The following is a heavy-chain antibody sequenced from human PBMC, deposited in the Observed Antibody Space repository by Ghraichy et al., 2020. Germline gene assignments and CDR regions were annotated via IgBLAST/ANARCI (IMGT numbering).Heavy chain of an antibody. CDR1: GITFSSYW. CDR2: INSDGSST. CDR3: ARGKFSVTAAGPLGTFDI. Sequence: GGSLRLSCAASGITFSSYWMHWVRQAPGKGLVWVSRINSDGSSTTYADSVKGRFTISRDNAKNTLYLQMNSLRTEDTAVYYCARGKFSVTAAGPLGTFDIWGLGTMVTGSS. D-gene: IGHD6-13*01. J-gene: IGHJ3*02. V-gene: IGHV3-74*01.